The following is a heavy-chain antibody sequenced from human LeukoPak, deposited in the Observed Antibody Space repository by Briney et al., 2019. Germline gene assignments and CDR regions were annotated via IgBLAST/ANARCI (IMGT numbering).Heavy chain of an antibody. CDR1: GFTFSGHS. CDR2: INLDGSER. D-gene: IGHD6-13*01. Sequence: PGGSLRLSCAASGFTFSGHSMTWVRQAPGKGLEWVANINLDGSERFYVDFVKGRFTISRDNDDNSMYLQMNSLRAEDTAVYYCGRVIAGAIDYWGQGTLVTVSS. J-gene: IGHJ4*02. CDR3: GRVIAGAIDY. V-gene: IGHV3-7*01.